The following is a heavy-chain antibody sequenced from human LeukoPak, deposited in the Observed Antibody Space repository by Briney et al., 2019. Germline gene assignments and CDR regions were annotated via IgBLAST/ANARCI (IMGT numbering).Heavy chain of an antibody. CDR1: GGSISYYF. Sequence: PSEPLSLPCPVSGGSISYYFWSWFRQSPGKGLEWIGNVHYSGTNTYNPSLESRLSMSVDTSKNQFSLTLNSATAADTAVYYCVRQKAVSAVFEYWGQGTLVTVAS. V-gene: IGHV4-59*08. CDR3: VRQKAVSAVFEY. D-gene: IGHD1-26*01. J-gene: IGHJ4*01. CDR2: VHYSGTN.